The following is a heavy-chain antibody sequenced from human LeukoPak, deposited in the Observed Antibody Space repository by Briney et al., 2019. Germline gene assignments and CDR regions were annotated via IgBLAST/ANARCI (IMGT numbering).Heavy chain of an antibody. V-gene: IGHV3-30-3*01. Sequence: GGSLRLSCAASRFTFSSYAMHWVRQAPGKGLEWVAVISYDGSNKYYADSVKGRFTISRDNSKNTLYLQMNSLRAEDTAVYYCARDPGTIGSYGFYYYGMDVWGQGTTVTVSS. CDR1: RFTFSSYA. CDR2: ISYDGSNK. J-gene: IGHJ6*02. D-gene: IGHD1-26*01. CDR3: ARDPGTIGSYGFYYYGMDV.